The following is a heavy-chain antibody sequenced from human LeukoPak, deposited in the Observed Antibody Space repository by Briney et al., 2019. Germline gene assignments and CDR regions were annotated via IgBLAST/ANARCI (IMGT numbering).Heavy chain of an antibody. CDR3: ARRNGNYYYGMDV. J-gene: IGHJ6*02. V-gene: IGHV5-51*01. CDR2: IYPRDSDT. Sequence: GGSLKISFKGSGCGFTSYWIGWVRQMPGKGVGWMGIIYPRDSDTRYSPSFQGQVTISVDKSISTAYLQWSSLKASDTAMYYCARRNGNYYYGMDVWGQGTTVTVSS. CDR1: GCGFTSYW. D-gene: IGHD2-8*01.